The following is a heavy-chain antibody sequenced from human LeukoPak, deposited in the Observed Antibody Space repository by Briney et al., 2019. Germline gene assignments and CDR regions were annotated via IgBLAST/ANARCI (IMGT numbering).Heavy chain of an antibody. CDR3: ARDMDLRDYYYYYGMDV. D-gene: IGHD2-2*03. CDR1: GFTFSSYS. CDR2: ISSSSSTI. Sequence: PGGSLRLSCAASGFTFSSYSMNWVRQAPGKGLEWVSYISSSSSTIYYADSVKGRFTISRDNAKNSLYLQMNSLRGEDTAVYYCARDMDLRDYYYYYGMDVWGQGTTVTVSS. J-gene: IGHJ6*02. V-gene: IGHV3-48*01.